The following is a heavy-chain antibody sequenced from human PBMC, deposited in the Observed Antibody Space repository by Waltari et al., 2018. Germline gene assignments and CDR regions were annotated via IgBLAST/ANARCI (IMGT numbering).Heavy chain of an antibody. Sequence: QVQLVQSGAEVKKPGASVKVSCKASGYTFTNYGIHWVRQAPGQRLEWMGWINTDNGDTQFSPKFQIRVTFTRDTFASTVYMELSSLTSEDTAVYYCARGLHRTAWIVDYWGQGTLVTVSS. CDR2: INTDNGDT. J-gene: IGHJ4*02. D-gene: IGHD1-1*01. CDR3: ARGLHRTAWIVDY. V-gene: IGHV1-3*04. CDR1: GYTFTNYG.